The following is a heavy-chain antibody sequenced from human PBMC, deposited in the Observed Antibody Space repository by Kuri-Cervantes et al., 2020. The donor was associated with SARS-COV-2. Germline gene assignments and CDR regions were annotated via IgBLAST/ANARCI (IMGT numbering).Heavy chain of an antibody. CDR1: GFTFSSYA. D-gene: IGHD5-18*01. J-gene: IGHJ3*02. CDR3: AKPVDTATDRYDAFDI. CDR2: ISYDGSNK. V-gene: IGHV3-30-3*02. Sequence: GGSLRLSCAASGFTFSSYAMHWVRQAPGKGLEWVAVISYDGSNKYYADSVKGRFTISRDNSKNTLYLQMNSLRAEDTAVYYCAKPVDTATDRYDAFDIWGQGTMVTVSS.